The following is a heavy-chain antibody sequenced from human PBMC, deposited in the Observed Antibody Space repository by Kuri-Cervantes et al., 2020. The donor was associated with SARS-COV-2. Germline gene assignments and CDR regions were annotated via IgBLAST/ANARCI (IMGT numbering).Heavy chain of an antibody. CDR3: ARSSVAATLNYYYGMDV. J-gene: IGHJ6*02. V-gene: IGHV3-23*01. CDR1: GFTFSSYA. D-gene: IGHD2-15*01. CDR2: ISGSGGST. Sequence: GESLKISCAASGFTFSSYAMSWVRQAPGKGLEWVSAISGSGGSTYYADSVKGRFTISRDNSKNTLYLQMNSLRAEDTAVYYCARSSVAATLNYYYGMDVWGQGTTVTVSS.